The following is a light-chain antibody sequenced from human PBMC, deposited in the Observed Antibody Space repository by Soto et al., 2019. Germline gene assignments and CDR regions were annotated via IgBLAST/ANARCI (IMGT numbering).Light chain of an antibody. CDR3: SSYTSSSTPV. CDR2: EVS. J-gene: IGLJ1*01. Sequence: QSALTQPASVSGSPGQSITISCTATSSDVGGYNYVSWYQQHPGKAPKLMIYEVSNRPSGVSNRFSGSKSGNTASLTISGLQAEDEADYYCSSYTSSSTPVFGTGTKLTVL. V-gene: IGLV2-14*01. CDR1: SSDVGGYNY.